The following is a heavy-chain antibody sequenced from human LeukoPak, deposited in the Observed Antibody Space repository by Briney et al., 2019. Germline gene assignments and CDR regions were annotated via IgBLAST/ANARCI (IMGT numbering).Heavy chain of an antibody. CDR2: ISTYDGNT. V-gene: IGHV1-18*01. J-gene: IGHJ4*02. D-gene: IGHD4-11*01. Sequence: ASVKVSCKASGYTFITYGITWVRQAPGQGLEWMGGISTYDGNTNYAQKFQGRVTMTTDTSTSTAYMELRSLRSDDTAVYYRARALYSNYVRALYYFDFWGQGMLVTVSS. CDR3: ARALYSNYVRALYYFDF. CDR1: GYTFITYG.